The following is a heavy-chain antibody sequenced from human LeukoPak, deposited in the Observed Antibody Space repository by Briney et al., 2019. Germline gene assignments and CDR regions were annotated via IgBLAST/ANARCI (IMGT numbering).Heavy chain of an antibody. V-gene: IGHV4-28*05. J-gene: IGHJ3*02. D-gene: IGHD4-17*01. CDR2: IYYSGGI. CDR1: GYSISTSNY. Sequence: PSETLSLTCAVSGYSISTSNYWAWIRQPPGRGLEWIGHIYYSGGIYYNPSLKSRVTMSVDTSRNQFSLKLSSVTAVDTAVYYCARKVTTGPTKAAFDIWGQGTMVTVST. CDR3: ARKVTTGPTKAAFDI.